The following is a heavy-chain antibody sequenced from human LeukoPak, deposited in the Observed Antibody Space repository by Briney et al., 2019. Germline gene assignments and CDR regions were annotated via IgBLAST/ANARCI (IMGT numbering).Heavy chain of an antibody. J-gene: IGHJ3*02. CDR2: MNPKSGNT. V-gene: IGHV1-8*01. Sequence: ASVKVSCKASGYTFTTYDINWVRQAPGQGLEWMGWMNPKSGNTGYAQRLQGRVTMTRDTFTSTAYMELSSLRYEDTAMYYCTREAVETEGAFDIWGQGTMVTLPP. D-gene: IGHD5-24*01. CDR3: TREAVETEGAFDI. CDR1: GYTFTTYD.